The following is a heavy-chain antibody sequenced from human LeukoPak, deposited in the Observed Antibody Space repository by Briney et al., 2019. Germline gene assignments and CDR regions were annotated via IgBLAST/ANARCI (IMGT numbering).Heavy chain of an antibody. CDR3: EILQITIIEGVITSCFDY. Sequence: SQTLSLTCAISGDSVSSNSAAWNWIRQSPSRGLEWLGRTYYRSKWYNDYAVSVKSRLTSNPATSKNQFSMQLNSVTPEDTAVNYCEILQITIIEGVITSCFDYWGQGTLVTVSS. J-gene: IGHJ4*02. D-gene: IGHD3-22*01. CDR1: GDSVSSNSAA. V-gene: IGHV6-1*01. CDR2: TYYRSKWYN.